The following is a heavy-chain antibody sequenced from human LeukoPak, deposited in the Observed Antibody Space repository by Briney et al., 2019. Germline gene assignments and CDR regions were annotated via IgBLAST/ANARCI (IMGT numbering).Heavy chain of an antibody. J-gene: IGHJ4*02. V-gene: IGHV3-23*01. CDR1: GFTFSSYA. Sequence: GGSLRLSCAASGFTFSSYAMSWVRQAPGKGLEWVSAISGSGGSTYYADSVKGRFTISRDNSKNTLYLQMNSLRAEDTAVYYCAKGTNFKPYCSSTSCYLVYWGQGTLVTVSS. D-gene: IGHD2-2*01. CDR2: ISGSGGST. CDR3: AKGTNFKPYCSSTSCYLVY.